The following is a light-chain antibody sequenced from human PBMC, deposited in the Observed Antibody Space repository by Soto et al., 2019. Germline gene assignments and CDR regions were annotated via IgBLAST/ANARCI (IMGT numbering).Light chain of an antibody. Sequence: SYELTQPPSVSVAPGKTARITCGGNNIGSKSVHWYQQKQGQAPVLVIYYDSDRPSGIPERFSGSNSGNTATLTISRVEAGDEAYYYCQVWDSSSDHPFGGGTKLT. CDR1: NIGSKS. V-gene: IGLV3-21*04. CDR3: QVWDSSSDHP. J-gene: IGLJ2*01. CDR2: YDS.